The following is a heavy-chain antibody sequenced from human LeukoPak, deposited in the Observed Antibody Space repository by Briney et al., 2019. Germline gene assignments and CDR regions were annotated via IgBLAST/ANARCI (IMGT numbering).Heavy chain of an antibody. V-gene: IGHV1-8*01. CDR3: ARPTYYYDSSGYYYQFDPQYYYYYGMDV. CDR1: GYTFTSYD. J-gene: IGHJ6*02. D-gene: IGHD3-22*01. Sequence: ASVKVSCKASGYTFTSYDINWVRQATGQGLEWMGWMNPNSGNTGYAQKFQGRVTMTRNTSISIAYMELSSLRSEDTAVYYCARPTYYYDSSGYYYQFDPQYYYYYGMDVWGQGTTVTVSS. CDR2: MNPNSGNT.